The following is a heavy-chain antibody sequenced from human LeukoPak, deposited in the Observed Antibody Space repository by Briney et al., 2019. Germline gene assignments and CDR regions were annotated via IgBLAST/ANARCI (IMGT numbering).Heavy chain of an antibody. CDR1: GYTFTSYD. CDR3: ARVVRGVKYYFDY. Sequence: ASVKVSCKSSGYTFTSYDINWVRQATGQGLEWMGWMNPNSGNTGYAQKFQGRVTITRNTSISTAYMELSSLRSEDTAVYYCARVVRGVKYYFDYWGQGTLVTVSS. CDR2: MNPNSGNT. D-gene: IGHD3-10*01. V-gene: IGHV1-8*03. J-gene: IGHJ4*02.